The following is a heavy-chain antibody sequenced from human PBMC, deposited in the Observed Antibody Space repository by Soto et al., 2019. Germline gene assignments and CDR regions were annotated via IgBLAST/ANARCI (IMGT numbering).Heavy chain of an antibody. CDR3: ARSVFP. J-gene: IGHJ5*02. V-gene: IGHV4-31*03. CDR1: GGSISSGGYY. Sequence: QVQLQESGPGLVKPSQTLSLTCTVSGGSISSGGYYWSWIRQHPGKGLEWIGYIYYSGSTDYNPFLKRWVNISVDTAKNPFPPKLSSGASPGTAVYYCARSVFPWGQGTLVTVSS. CDR2: IYYSGST.